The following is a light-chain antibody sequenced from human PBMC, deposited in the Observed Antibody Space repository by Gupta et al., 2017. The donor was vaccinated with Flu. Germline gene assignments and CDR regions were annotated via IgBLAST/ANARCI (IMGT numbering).Light chain of an antibody. CDR1: LSIGTN. CDR3: QQDNNWPPLT. Sequence: EIVLTQSPATLSLSPGETGTHSCRARLSIGTNVAWYQQKPGQPPRLLIYAASTRATGIPARFSGSGCGTEFSLTISILQSEDFAVYYCQQDNNWPPLTFGGGTKVEMK. J-gene: IGKJ4*01. CDR2: AAS. V-gene: IGKV3-15*01.